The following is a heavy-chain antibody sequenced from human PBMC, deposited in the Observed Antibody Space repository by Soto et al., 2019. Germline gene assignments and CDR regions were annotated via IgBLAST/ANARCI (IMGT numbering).Heavy chain of an antibody. CDR1: GFTISNHW. CDR3: SIGHLSSLDV. J-gene: IGHJ6*04. D-gene: IGHD3-16*01. CDR2: VSSDGTTA. V-gene: IGHV3-74*01. Sequence: EVQLVESGGGLVQTGGSLRLSCAASGFTISNHWMHWVRQAPGKGLEWVSRVSSDGTTAVYADSVRGRFTISRDNAKNTCYLQMNSRRGEDTAVYYCSIGHLSSLDVWGEGTTVTVSS.